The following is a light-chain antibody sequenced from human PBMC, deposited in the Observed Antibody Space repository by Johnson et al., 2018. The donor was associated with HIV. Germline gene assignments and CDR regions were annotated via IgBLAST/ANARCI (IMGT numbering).Light chain of an antibody. V-gene: IGLV1-51*01. J-gene: IGLJ1*01. Sequence: QSMLTQPPSVSAAPGQKVTISCSGSSSNIGNNYVSWYQQLPGTAPKLLIYDNNKRPSGIPDRFSGSKSGTSATLGISGLQTGDEADYYCGTWDSSLSAGRVCGTGTKVTVL. CDR1: SSNIGNNY. CDR2: DNN. CDR3: GTWDSSLSAGRV.